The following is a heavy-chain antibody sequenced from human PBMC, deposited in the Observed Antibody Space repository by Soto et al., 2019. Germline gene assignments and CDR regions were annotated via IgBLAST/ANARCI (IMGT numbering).Heavy chain of an antibody. CDR2: RYYSEST. CDR1: GGSITTGGYY. D-gene: IGHD2-15*01. J-gene: IGHJ4*02. Sequence: PSETLSLTCTFSGGSITTGGYYWSWIRQLPGKGLEWIGHRYYSESTYYNPSLKSRVSISLDTSKNQFSLKLSFVTAADTAMYYCARTKCSGGSCYSWSLDYWGQGTPVTVSS. CDR3: ARTKCSGGSCYSWSLDY. V-gene: IGHV4-31*02.